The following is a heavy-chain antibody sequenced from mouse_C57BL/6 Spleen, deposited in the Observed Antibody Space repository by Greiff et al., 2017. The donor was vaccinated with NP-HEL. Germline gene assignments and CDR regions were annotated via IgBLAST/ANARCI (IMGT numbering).Heavy chain of an antibody. CDR2: ISDGGSYT. CDR3: ARDQDYSNSFAY. V-gene: IGHV5-4*01. J-gene: IGHJ3*01. Sequence: VESGGGLVKPGGSLKLSCAASGFTFSSYAMSWVRQTPEKRLEWVATISDGGSYTYYPDNVKGRFTISRDNAKNNLYLQMSHLKSEDTAMYYCARDQDYSNSFAYWGQGTLVTVSA. CDR1: GFTFSSYA. D-gene: IGHD2-5*01.